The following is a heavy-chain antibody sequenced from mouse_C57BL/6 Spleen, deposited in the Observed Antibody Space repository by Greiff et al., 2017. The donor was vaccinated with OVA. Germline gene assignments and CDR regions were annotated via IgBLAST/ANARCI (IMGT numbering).Heavy chain of an antibody. CDR2: IHPNSGST. CDR3: ARSYYGSSHWYFDV. D-gene: IGHD1-1*01. Sequence: VQLQQSGAELVKPGASVKLSCKASGYTFTSYWMHWVKQRTGQGLEWIGMIHPNSGSTNYNEKFKSKATLTVDKSSSTAYMQLSSLTSEDSAVYYCARSYYGSSHWYFDVWGTGTTVTVSS. CDR1: GYTFTSYW. V-gene: IGHV1-64*01. J-gene: IGHJ1*03.